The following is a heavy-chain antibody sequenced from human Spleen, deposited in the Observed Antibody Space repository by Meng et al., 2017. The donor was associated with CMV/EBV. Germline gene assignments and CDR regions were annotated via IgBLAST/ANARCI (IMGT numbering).Heavy chain of an antibody. J-gene: IGHJ4*02. D-gene: IGHD3-10*01. CDR1: GGSFSGYY. Sequence: SETLSLTCAVYGGSFSGYYWSWIRQPPGKGLEWIGEINHSGSTNYNPSLKSRVTISVDTSKNQFSLKLSSVIAADTAVYYCSIRGGQRGYFDYWGQGTLVTVSS. V-gene: IGHV4-34*01. CDR2: INHSGST. CDR3: SIRGGQRGYFDY.